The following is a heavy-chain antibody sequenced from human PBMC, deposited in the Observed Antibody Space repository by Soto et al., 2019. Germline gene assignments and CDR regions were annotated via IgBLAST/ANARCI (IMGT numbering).Heavy chain of an antibody. CDR2: IWYDGSNK. D-gene: IGHD2-15*01. Sequence: QVQLVESGGGVVQPGRSLRLSCAASGFTFSSYGMHWVRQAPGKGLEWVTVIWYDGSNKYYADSVKGRFTISRDNSKNTLYLQMYSLRAEDTAVYYCARSLGGNANWFDPWGQGTLVTVSS. CDR3: ARSLGGNANWFDP. CDR1: GFTFSSYG. V-gene: IGHV3-33*01. J-gene: IGHJ5*02.